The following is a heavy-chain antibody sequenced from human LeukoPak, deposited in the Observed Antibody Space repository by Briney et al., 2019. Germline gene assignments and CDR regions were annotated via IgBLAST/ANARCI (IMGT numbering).Heavy chain of an antibody. CDR3: ARDSAQLGRYFDY. Sequence: ASVKVSCKASGYTFTGYDMHWVRQAPGQGLEWMGWINPNSGGTNYAQKFQGRVTMTRDTSISTAYMELSRLRSDDTAVYYCARDSAQLGRYFDYWGQGTLVTVSS. J-gene: IGHJ4*02. CDR1: GYTFTGYD. D-gene: IGHD1-1*01. V-gene: IGHV1-2*02. CDR2: INPNSGGT.